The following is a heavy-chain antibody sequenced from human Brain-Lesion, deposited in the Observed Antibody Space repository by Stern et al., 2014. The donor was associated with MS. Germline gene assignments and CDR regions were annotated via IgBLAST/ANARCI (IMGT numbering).Heavy chain of an antibody. Sequence: VQLVESGPGLVKPSQTLSLSCTVSGGSISSGGYYWSWIRQPAGQGLEWIGRIFNSGSTSYTPSPKSRVTISIDPSKNRFSLRLNSMTAADTAVYYCARGRVVPGFQYYATDVWGQGTTVIVSS. CDR1: GGSISSGGYY. V-gene: IGHV4-61*02. CDR2: IFNSGST. J-gene: IGHJ6*02. CDR3: ARGRVVPGFQYYATDV. D-gene: IGHD2-2*01.